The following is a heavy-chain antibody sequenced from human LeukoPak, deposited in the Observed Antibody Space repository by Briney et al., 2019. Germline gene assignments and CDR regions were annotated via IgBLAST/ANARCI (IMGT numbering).Heavy chain of an antibody. J-gene: IGHJ3*01. CDR1: GFTFSSYA. V-gene: IGHV3-23*01. CDR3: ARVRGGFFNAFDV. CDR2: ISGSGGST. D-gene: IGHD3-16*01. Sequence: GGSLRLSCAASGFTFSSYAMTWVRQAPGKGLEWVSGISGSGGSTYYADSVKGRFTISRDNSKNTLYLQMNSLRAEDTAMYYCARVRGGFFNAFDVWGQGTMVTVSS.